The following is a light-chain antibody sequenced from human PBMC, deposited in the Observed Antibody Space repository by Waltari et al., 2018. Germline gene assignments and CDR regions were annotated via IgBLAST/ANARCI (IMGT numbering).Light chain of an antibody. CDR2: GAS. V-gene: IGKV1-9*01. CDR1: QGLTSY. J-gene: IGKJ5*01. CDR3: QQLNSYPIT. Sequence: DIQLTQSPSFLSASVGDRVTITCRASQGLTSYFAWYQQKPGNAPKLLIYGASTLQSVVPSRFSGSGSGTEFTLTISSLQPEDSATYYCQQLNSYPITFGQGTRVESK.